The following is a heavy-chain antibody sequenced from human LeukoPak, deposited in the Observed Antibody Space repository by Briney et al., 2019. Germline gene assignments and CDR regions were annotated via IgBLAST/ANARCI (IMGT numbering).Heavy chain of an antibody. CDR3: ARHLAVAGSYYFDY. J-gene: IGHJ4*02. D-gene: IGHD6-19*01. CDR2: IYHSGST. V-gene: IGHV4-38-2*01. CDR1: GYSISSGYY. Sequence: SETLSLTCAVSGYSISSGYYWGWIRQPPGKGLEWIGSIYHSGSTYYSPSLKSRVTISVDTSKNQFSLKLSSVTAADTAVYYCARHLAVAGSYYFDYWGQGTLVTVSS.